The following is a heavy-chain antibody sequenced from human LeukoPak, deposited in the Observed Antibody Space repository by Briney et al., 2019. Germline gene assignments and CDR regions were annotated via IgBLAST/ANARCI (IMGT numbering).Heavy chain of an antibody. V-gene: IGHV3-21*01. CDR3: VRDGSSWGNFDY. D-gene: IGHD7-27*01. J-gene: IGHJ4*02. Sequence: GGSLRLSCAASGFTFSTYSMNWVRQAPGKGLEWVSSISSSSSYIYYADSVKGRFTISRDNAKNSLYLQMNSLRTEDTAVYYCVRDGSSWGNFDYWGQGTLVSVSS. CDR1: GFTFSTYS. CDR2: ISSSSSYI.